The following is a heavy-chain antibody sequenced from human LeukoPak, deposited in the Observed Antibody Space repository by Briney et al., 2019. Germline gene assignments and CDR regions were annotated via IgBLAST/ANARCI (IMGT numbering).Heavy chain of an antibody. CDR3: ARELSRSLAGY. Sequence: PSETLSLTCTVSGGSISSYYWSWIRQPPGKGLEWIGYIYYSGSTNYNLSLKSRVAISVDTSKNQFSLKLTSVTAADTAVYYCARELSRSLAGYWGQGTLVTVSS. D-gene: IGHD6-19*01. J-gene: IGHJ4*02. V-gene: IGHV4-59*12. CDR1: GGSISSYY. CDR2: IYYSGST.